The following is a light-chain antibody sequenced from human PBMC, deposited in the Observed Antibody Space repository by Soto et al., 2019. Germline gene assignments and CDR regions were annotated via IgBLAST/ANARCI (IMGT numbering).Light chain of an antibody. CDR3: QQYNSWPLT. J-gene: IGKJ4*01. V-gene: IGKV3-20*01. CDR2: GAS. Sequence: DIVLTQSPGTLSLSPGERAALSCRASQSVSSSYLAWYQQKPGQAPRLLIYGASNRATGIPDRFSGSGSGTEFTLTISSLQSEDFAVYYCQQYNSWPLTFGGGTKVDIK. CDR1: QSVSSSY.